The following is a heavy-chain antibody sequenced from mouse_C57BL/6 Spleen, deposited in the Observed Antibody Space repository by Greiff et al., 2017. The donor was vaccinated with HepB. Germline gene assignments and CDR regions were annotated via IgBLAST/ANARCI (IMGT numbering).Heavy chain of an antibody. CDR1: GFTFSDYY. CDR2: INYDGSST. J-gene: IGHJ1*03. Sequence: EVKLVESEGGLVQPGSSMKLSCTASGFTFSDYYMAWVRQVPEKGLEWVANINYDGSSTYYLDSLKSRFIISRDNAKNILYLQMSSLKSEDTATYYCARDKAPYYDYDGWYFDVWGTGTTVTVSS. CDR3: ARDKAPYYDYDGWYFDV. D-gene: IGHD2-4*01. V-gene: IGHV5-16*01.